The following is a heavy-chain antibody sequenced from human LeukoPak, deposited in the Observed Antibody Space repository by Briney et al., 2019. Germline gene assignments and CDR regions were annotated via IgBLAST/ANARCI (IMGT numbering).Heavy chain of an antibody. CDR3: TTHPCAGGSCYYVSDN. D-gene: IGHD1-26*01. V-gene: IGHV3-15*01. J-gene: IGHJ4*02. CDR2: IKNKAGGGTT. CDR1: RFTFNTYA. Sequence: GGSLRLSCAASRFTFNTYAMSWVRQAPGKGLEWVARIKNKAGGGTTDYAAPVRGRFTISRDDSKNTLSLQMNSLKVEDTAVYYCTTHPCAGGSCYYVSDNWGQGTLVTVSS.